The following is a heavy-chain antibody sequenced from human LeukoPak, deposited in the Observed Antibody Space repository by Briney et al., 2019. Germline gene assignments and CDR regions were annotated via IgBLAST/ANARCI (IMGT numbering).Heavy chain of an antibody. J-gene: IGHJ6*03. CDR2: ISGSGART. CDR3: ARVLRYCSGGNCYSGGLGYMDV. Sequence: GGSLRLSCAASGFTFSSYAMSWVRQAPRKGLEWVSAISGSGARTYYADSVKGRFTISRDNSKNTLYLQMNSLRAEDTAVYYCARVLRYCSGGNCYSGGLGYMDVWGKGTTVTISS. CDR1: GFTFSSYA. V-gene: IGHV3-23*01. D-gene: IGHD2-15*01.